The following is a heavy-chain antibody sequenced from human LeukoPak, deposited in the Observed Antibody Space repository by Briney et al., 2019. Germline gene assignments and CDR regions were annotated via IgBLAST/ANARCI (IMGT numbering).Heavy chain of an antibody. J-gene: IGHJ4*02. D-gene: IGHD5-18*01. V-gene: IGHV3-49*03. Sequence: GSQRLSCIASGFTLGDSSASWFRQAPGKGLEWVGFISGKVYGETTEYAASVKGRFTISRDDSKNIAYLQMNSLKTEDTAVYYCSRDSYGHDPRNSFDYWGQGTLVTVSS. CDR3: SRDSYGHDPRNSFDY. CDR1: GFTLGDSS. CDR2: ISGKVYGETT.